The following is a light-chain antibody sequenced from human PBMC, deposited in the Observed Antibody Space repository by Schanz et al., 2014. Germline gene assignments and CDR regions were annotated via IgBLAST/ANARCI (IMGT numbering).Light chain of an antibody. CDR2: DVS. J-gene: IGLJ1*01. CDR1: SSDVGGYNY. Sequence: QSALTQPPSASGSPGQSVTISCTGTSSDVGGYNYVSWYQQHPGKAPKLMIYDVSKRPSGVPDRFSGSKSGTSASLVITGLQADDEADYYCHSYDTTLAGQVFGTGTKLTVL. CDR3: HSYDTTLAGQV. V-gene: IGLV2-8*01.